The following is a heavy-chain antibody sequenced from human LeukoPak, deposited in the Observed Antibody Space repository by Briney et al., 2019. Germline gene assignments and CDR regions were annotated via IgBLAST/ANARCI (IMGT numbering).Heavy chain of an antibody. CDR2: TYYRSKWYN. V-gene: IGHV6-1*01. CDR1: GDSVSSNSAA. CDR3: ARDFGMVQGVISRELPY. D-gene: IGHD3-10*01. J-gene: IGHJ4*02. Sequence: SQTLSLTCAISGDSVSSNSAAWNWIRQSPSRGLEWLGRTYYRSKWYNDYAVSVKSRITINPDTSKNQFSLQLNSVTPEDTAVYYCARDFGMVQGVISRELPYWGQGTLVTVSS.